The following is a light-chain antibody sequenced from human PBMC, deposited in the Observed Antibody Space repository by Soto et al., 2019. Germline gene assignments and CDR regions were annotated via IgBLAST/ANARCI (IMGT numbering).Light chain of an antibody. Sequence: QSALTQPASVSGSPGQSITISCTGTSSDVGGSNYVSWYQQHSGKAPKLIIFDVSHRPSGFSNRFSGSKSGNTASLTISGLQAEEEADYYCSSYVSSNYVFGTGTKLTVL. CDR2: DVS. CDR3: SSYVSSNYV. J-gene: IGLJ1*01. V-gene: IGLV2-14*03. CDR1: SSDVGGSNY.